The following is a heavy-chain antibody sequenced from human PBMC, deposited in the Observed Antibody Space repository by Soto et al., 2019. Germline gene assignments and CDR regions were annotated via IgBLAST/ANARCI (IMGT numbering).Heavy chain of an antibody. CDR3: ARAPRGNYGYPSYFGY. Sequence: SETLSLTCTVSGGSISGYYWSWIRQPPGKGLEWIGYIYYSGSTNYNPSLKSRVTISVDTSKNQFSLKLSSVTAADTAVYYCARAPRGNYGYPSYFGYWGQGTLVTVSS. CDR1: GGSISGYY. J-gene: IGHJ4*02. D-gene: IGHD3-10*01. CDR2: IYYSGST. V-gene: IGHV4-59*01.